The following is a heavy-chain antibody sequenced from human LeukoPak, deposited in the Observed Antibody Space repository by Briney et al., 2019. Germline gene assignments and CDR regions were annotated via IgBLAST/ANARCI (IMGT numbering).Heavy chain of an antibody. CDR3: ARDGIAYYMDV. CDR2: IYTSGST. V-gene: IGHV4-61*02. CDR1: GGSISSGSYY. J-gene: IGHJ6*03. D-gene: IGHD1-26*01. Sequence: PSETLSLTCTVSGGSISSGSYYWSWIRQPAGKGLEWIGRIYTSGSTNYNPSLKGRVTISVDTSKNQFSLKLSSVTAADTAVYYCARDGIAYYMDVWGKGTTVTVSS.